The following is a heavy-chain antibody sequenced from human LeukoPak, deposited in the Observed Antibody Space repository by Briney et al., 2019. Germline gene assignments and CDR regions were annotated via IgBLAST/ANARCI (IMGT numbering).Heavy chain of an antibody. D-gene: IGHD3-10*01. CDR1: GGSITNYY. V-gene: IGHV4-34*01. CDR2: IYHSGST. Sequence: SETLSLTCTVSGGSITNYYWSWVRQPPGKGLEWIGEIYHSGSTNYNPSLKSRVTISGDTSKNQFPLKLSSVTAADTAVYYCARQDYYGSGSYYMDVWGKGTTVTISS. CDR3: ARQDYYGSGSYYMDV. J-gene: IGHJ6*03.